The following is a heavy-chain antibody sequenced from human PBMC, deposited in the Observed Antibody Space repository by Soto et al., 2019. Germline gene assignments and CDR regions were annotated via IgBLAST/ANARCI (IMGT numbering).Heavy chain of an antibody. CDR2: ISGGGGTT. J-gene: IGHJ4*02. D-gene: IGHD1-26*01. CDR1: GFTFSNYA. V-gene: IGHV3-23*01. CDR3: EREGRTGGSYQEDY. Sequence: GSLRLSCAASGFTFSNYAMSWVRQAPGKGLEWVSAISGGGGTTFYADSVKGRFTISRDNSKNTLYLQMNSLRAEDTAVYFCEREGRTGGSYQEDYWGQGTLVTVS.